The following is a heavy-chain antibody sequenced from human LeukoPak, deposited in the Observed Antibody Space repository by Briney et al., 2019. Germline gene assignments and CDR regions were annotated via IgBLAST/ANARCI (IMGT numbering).Heavy chain of an antibody. D-gene: IGHD6-13*01. CDR2: IKADGSEK. Sequence: GGSPRLSCTASGFTFKNYWMSWVRQAPGKGLEWVANIKADGSEKNYVDSVKGRFTISRDNAKKSLYLQMNSLRAEDTAVYYCAVDYEQLGAWAYCHWGQGTLVTVSS. CDR3: AVDYEQLGAWAYCH. J-gene: IGHJ4*02. V-gene: IGHV3-7*05. CDR1: GFTFKNYW.